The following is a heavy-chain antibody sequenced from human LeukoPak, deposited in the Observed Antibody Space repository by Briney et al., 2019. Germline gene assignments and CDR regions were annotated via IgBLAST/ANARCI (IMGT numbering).Heavy chain of an antibody. CDR1: GGTFSSYA. CDR3: ARRLTQSYSGSYSDAFDI. V-gene: IGHV1-69*05. CDR2: IIPIFGTA. Sequence: GASVKVSCKASGGTFSSYAISWVRQAPGQGLEWMGGIIPIFGTANYAQKFQGRVTITTDESTSTAYMELSSLRSEDTAVYYCARRLTQSYSGSYSDAFDIWGQGTMVTVSS. D-gene: IGHD1-26*01. J-gene: IGHJ3*02.